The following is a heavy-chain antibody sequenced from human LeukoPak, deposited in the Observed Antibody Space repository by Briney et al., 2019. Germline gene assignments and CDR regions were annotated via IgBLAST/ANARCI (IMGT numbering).Heavy chain of an antibody. CDR3: ANSRWLRLPPGYY. CDR1: GFTFSDYY. J-gene: IGHJ4*02. CDR2: ISSSGSTI. Sequence: GGSLRLSCAASGFTFSDYYMSWIRQAPGKGLEWVSYISSSGSTIYYADSVKGRFTISRDNAENSLYLQMNSLRAEDTAVYYCANSRWLRLPPGYYWGQGTLVTVSS. V-gene: IGHV3-11*04. D-gene: IGHD5-12*01.